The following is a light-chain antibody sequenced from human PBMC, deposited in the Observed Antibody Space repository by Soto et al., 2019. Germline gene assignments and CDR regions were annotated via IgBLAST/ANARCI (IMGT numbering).Light chain of an antibody. CDR3: LQHNTYPWT. J-gene: IGKJ1*01. Sequence: DVQMTQSPSSLSAYVGDRVTITCRASQGITNDLGWYQQKPGKAPKRLIYDASTSHSGVPSRFSGSGSGTEFTLTISSLQPEDFATYYCLQHNTYPWTFGQGTKVDIK. V-gene: IGKV1-17*01. CDR2: DAS. CDR1: QGITND.